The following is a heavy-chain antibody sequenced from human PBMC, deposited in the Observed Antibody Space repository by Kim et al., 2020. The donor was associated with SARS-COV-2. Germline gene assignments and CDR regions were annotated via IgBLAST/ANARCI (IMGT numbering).Heavy chain of an antibody. V-gene: IGHV1-3*01. CDR3: AREGSGSYNWFDP. J-gene: IGHJ5*02. Sequence: YSQNFQGKLTITRDTSATTAYMELSGPTSNDTAVYFCAREGSGSYNWFDPWGQGTLVTVSS. D-gene: IGHD3-10*01.